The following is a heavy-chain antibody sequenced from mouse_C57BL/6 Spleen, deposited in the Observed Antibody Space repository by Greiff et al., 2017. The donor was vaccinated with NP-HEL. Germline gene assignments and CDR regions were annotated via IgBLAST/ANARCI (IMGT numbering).Heavy chain of an antibody. V-gene: IGHV1-53*01. CDR2: INPSNGGT. Sequence: QVQLQQPGTELVKPGASVKLSCKASGYTFTSYWMHWVQQRPGQGLEWIGNINPSNGGTNYNEKFKSKATLTVDKSSSTAYMQLSSLTSEDSAVYYCARGDYDYEDYFDYWGQGTTLTVSS. D-gene: IGHD2-4*01. J-gene: IGHJ2*01. CDR3: ARGDYDYEDYFDY. CDR1: GYTFTSYW.